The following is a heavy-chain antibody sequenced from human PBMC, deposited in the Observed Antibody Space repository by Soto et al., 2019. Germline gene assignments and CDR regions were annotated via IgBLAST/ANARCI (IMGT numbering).Heavy chain of an antibody. CDR3: ARGGYGYGYSYYYGMDV. J-gene: IGHJ6*02. D-gene: IGHD5-18*01. CDR1: GYTFTSYA. Sequence: SVKVSCKASGYTFTSYAMHWVRQAPGQRLEWMGWINAGNGNTKYSQKFQGRVTITRDTPATTAYMELSSLRSEDTAVYYCARGGYGYGYSYYYGMDVWGQGTTVTVSS. V-gene: IGHV1-3*01. CDR2: INAGNGNT.